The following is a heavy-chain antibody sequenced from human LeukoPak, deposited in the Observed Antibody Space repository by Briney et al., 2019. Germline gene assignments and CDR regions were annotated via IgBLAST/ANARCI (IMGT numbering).Heavy chain of an antibody. CDR1: GFTFDDYG. CDR3: ARDGYSSGWYPSAFDI. D-gene: IGHD6-19*01. J-gene: IGHJ3*02. V-gene: IGHV3-20*04. Sequence: GGSLRLSCAASGFTFDDYGMSCVRQAPGKGLEWVSGINWNGGSTGYADSVKGRFTISRDNAKNSLYLQMNSLRAEDTALYYCARDGYSSGWYPSAFDIWGQGTMITVSS. CDR2: INWNGGST.